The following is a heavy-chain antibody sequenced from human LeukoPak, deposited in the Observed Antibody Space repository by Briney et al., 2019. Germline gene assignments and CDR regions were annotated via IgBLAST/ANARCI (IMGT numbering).Heavy chain of an antibody. J-gene: IGHJ4*02. CDR1: GGSISSGDYY. CDR3: ARQLTYYCDSSGYLF. CDR2: IYYSGST. V-gene: IGHV4-30-4*08. D-gene: IGHD3-22*01. Sequence: KPSQTLSLTCTVSGGSISSGDYYWSWIRQPPGKGLEWIGYIYYSGSTYYNPSLKSRVTISVDTSKNQFSLKLSSVTAADTAVYYCARQLTYYCDSSGYLFWGQGTLVTVSS.